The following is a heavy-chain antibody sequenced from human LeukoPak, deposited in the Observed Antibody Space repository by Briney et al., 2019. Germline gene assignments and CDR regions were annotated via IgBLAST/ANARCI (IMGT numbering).Heavy chain of an antibody. CDR3: ARRRKDLNWFDP. V-gene: IGHV4-39*01. CDR1: GDSISSSDYY. CDR2: INYSGRT. Sequence: PSETLSLTCIVSGDSISSSDYYWGWIRQPPGAGLEWIALINYSGRTFYNPSLRSRVTISVDMSRNQFSLRLTSVTATDTAVYYCARRRKDLNWFDPWGQGTLVIVSS. J-gene: IGHJ5*02.